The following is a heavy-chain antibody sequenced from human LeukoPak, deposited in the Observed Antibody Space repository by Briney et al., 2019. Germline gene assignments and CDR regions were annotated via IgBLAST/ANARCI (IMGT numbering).Heavy chain of an antibody. Sequence: GGSLRLSCAASGFSVITNYRSWVRQAPGKGLEWVSVLYSDGNTKYADSVQGRFTISRDNSKNTLYLEMNSLSPDDTAVYYCARGVEPLAANTLAYWGQGTLVTVSS. V-gene: IGHV3-53*01. J-gene: IGHJ4*02. CDR1: GFSVITNY. CDR2: LYSDGNT. D-gene: IGHD1-14*01. CDR3: ARGVEPLAANTLAY.